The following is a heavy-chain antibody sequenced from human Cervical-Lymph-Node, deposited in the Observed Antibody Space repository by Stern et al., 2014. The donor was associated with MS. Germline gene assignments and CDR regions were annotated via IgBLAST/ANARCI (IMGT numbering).Heavy chain of an antibody. Sequence: VQLVESGAEVKKPGASVKVSCKASGYTFTSYYIHWVRQAPGQGLEWMGIINPSGGSTSYAQKFQGRVTMTRDMSTSTVHMELSSLRSEDTAVYYCARARAGYTSSWYGRNWFDPWGQGTLVTVSS. J-gene: IGHJ5*02. D-gene: IGHD6-13*01. V-gene: IGHV1-46*01. CDR2: INPSGGST. CDR1: GYTFTSYY. CDR3: ARARAGYTSSWYGRNWFDP.